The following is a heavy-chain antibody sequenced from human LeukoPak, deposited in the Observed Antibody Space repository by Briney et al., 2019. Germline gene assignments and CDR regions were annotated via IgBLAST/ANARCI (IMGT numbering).Heavy chain of an antibody. CDR1: GFTFSTYW. V-gene: IGHV3-7*01. CDR2: IRQDGSAK. J-gene: IGHJ4*02. D-gene: IGHD2-2*01. Sequence: GGSLRLSCAVSGFTFSTYWTSWVRQAPGKGLEWVANIRQDGSAKYYVDSVKGRFTISRDNAKNSLYLQMNSLRAEDTGVYYCATSSDAPANMWGQGTLVTVSS. CDR3: ATSSDAPANM.